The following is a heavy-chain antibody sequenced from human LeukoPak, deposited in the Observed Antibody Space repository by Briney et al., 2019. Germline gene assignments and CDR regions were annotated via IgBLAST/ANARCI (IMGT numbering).Heavy chain of an antibody. D-gene: IGHD2-2*01. J-gene: IGHJ6*03. CDR2: ISATGGTI. CDR3: ARGGYCSSTSCYWELNYYYYYMDV. V-gene: IGHV3-48*04. Sequence: GGSLRLSCAASGFTFSSNGMNWVRQAPGKGPEWVSYISATGGTIYYADSVKGRFTISRDNAKNSLYLQMNSLRAEDTAVYYCARGGYCSSTSCYWELNYYYYYMDVWGKGTTVTVSS. CDR1: GFTFSSNG.